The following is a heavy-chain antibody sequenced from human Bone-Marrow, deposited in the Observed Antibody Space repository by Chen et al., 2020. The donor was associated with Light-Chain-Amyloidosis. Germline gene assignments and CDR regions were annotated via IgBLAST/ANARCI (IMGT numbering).Heavy chain of an antibody. CDR1: GSTFGDYA. Sequence: EVQLVESGGGLVQPGGSLRLSCAASGSTFGDYAMSWVRQAPGKGLEWVGFIRSKAYGGTTEYAASVKGRFTISRDDSKSIAYLQMNSLKTEDTAVYYCTRDVPSKARFLEWVGFDPWGQGTLVTVSS. CDR3: TRDVPSKARFLEWVGFDP. V-gene: IGHV3-49*04. J-gene: IGHJ5*02. CDR2: IRSKAYGGTT. D-gene: IGHD3-3*01.